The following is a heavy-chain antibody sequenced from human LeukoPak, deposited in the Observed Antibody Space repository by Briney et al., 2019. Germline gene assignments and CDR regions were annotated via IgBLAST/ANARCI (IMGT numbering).Heavy chain of an antibody. CDR2: IYPGDSNT. CDR1: GYSFSNYW. CDR3: ARQPLVRDCGGDCEFDY. Sequence: GESLKISCKGSGYSFSNYWIGWVRQMPGKGLEWMGIIYPGDSNTRYSPSFQGQITISADKSISTAYLQWTSLKASDTAIYYCARQPLVRDCGGDCEFDYWGQGTRVSVSS. J-gene: IGHJ4*02. V-gene: IGHV5-51*01. D-gene: IGHD2-21*02.